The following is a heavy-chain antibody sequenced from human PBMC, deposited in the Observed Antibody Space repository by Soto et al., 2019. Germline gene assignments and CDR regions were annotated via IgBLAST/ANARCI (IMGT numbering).Heavy chain of an antibody. CDR2: IIPGSATT. V-gene: IGHV1-46*01. J-gene: IGHJ3*01. CDR1: GYIFTDYY. D-gene: IGHD1-26*01. Sequence: QVQLVQSGAEVKKPGASVKVSCKASGYIFTDYYINWVRQAPGQGLEWMGIIIPGSATTKYAQKFQGRVTMTRDTSTSTVNMELSRLLSDDTAVYFCTKALGKMGATTPGFEVWGQGTMVTVSS. CDR3: TKALGKMGATTPGFEV.